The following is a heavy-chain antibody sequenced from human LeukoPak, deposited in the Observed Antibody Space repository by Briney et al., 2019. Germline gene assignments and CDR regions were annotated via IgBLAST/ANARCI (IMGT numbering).Heavy chain of an antibody. V-gene: IGHV3-74*01. CDR1: GFPLSNYW. CDR3: AKAGYDSSGYYYEDYYGMDV. D-gene: IGHD3-22*01. Sequence: GGSLRLSCAASGFPLSNYWMHWVRQAPGKGLVWVSRINPDGTTTSYADSVKGRFTISRDNAKNTLYLQMNSLRAEDTAVYYCAKAGYDSSGYYYEDYYGMDVWGQGTTVTVSS. J-gene: IGHJ6*02. CDR2: INPDGTTT.